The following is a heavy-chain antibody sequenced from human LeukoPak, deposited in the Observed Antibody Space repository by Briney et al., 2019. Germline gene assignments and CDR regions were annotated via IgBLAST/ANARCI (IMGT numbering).Heavy chain of an antibody. CDR2: IIPIFGTA. CDR1: GGTFSSYA. V-gene: IGHV1-69*05. D-gene: IGHD5-12*01. J-gene: IGHJ4*02. Sequence: SVKVSCKASGGTFSSYAISWVRQAPGQGLEWMGRIIPIFGTANYAQKFQGRVTITTDESTSTAYMELSSLRSEDTAVYYCCAVVATIDTLYYFDYWGQGTLVTVSA. CDR3: CAVVATIDTLYYFDY.